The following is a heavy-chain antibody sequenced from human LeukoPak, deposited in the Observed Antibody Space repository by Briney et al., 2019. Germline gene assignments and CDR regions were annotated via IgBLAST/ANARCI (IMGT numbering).Heavy chain of an antibody. CDR3: ARVVGWVDY. CDR1: GGSISSYY. D-gene: IGHD1-26*01. J-gene: IGHJ4*02. V-gene: IGHV4-59*01. CDR2: IYYSGST. Sequence: PSETLSLTCTVSGGSISSYYWSWIRQPPGKGLEWIGYIYYSGSTNYNPSLKSRVTISVDTSKNQFSLKLSSVTAADTAVYYCARVVGWVDYWGQGTLVTVSS.